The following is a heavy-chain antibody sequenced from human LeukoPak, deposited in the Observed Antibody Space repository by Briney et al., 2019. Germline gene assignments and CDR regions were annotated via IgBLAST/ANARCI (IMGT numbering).Heavy chain of an antibody. CDR2: ISGYNGNT. D-gene: IGHD5-12*01. V-gene: IGHV1-18*01. CDR3: AREVATITVAAAGGIDY. J-gene: IGHJ4*02. Sequence: ASVKVSCKASGYTFNIYGISWVRQAPGQGLEWMGWISGYNGNTKYAQKLQGRVTMTTDTSTSTAYMELRSLRSDDTAVYYCAREVATITVAAAGGIDYWGQGTLVTVSS. CDR1: GYTFNIYG.